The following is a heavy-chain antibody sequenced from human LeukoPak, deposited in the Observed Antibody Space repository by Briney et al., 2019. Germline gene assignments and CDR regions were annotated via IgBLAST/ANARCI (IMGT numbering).Heavy chain of an antibody. Sequence: GGSLRLSCAASGFTFSSYAMHWVRQAPGKGLEWVSVLTGDGGTYYADSVKGRFTNSRDDSKNTLSLQMNSLRAEDTAVYFCAKVKWKLIGYFDYWGQGTLVTVSS. J-gene: IGHJ4*02. CDR2: LTGDGGT. CDR3: AKVKWKLIGYFDY. V-gene: IGHV3-23*01. D-gene: IGHD1-20*01. CDR1: GFTFSSYA.